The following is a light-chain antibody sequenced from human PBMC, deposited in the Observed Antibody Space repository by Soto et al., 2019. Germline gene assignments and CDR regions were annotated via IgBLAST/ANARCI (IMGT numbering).Light chain of an antibody. CDR1: QSISNS. CDR3: QHYNDYSPYT. V-gene: IGKV1-5*03. Sequence: DIQMTQSPSTLSASVGDRVTITCRASQSISNSLAWYQQKPGKAPKLLIYKASSLQSGVPSRFSGRGSGTEFTLIISSLQPDDFATSYCQHYNDYSPYTFGQGTNLEIK. J-gene: IGKJ2*01. CDR2: KAS.